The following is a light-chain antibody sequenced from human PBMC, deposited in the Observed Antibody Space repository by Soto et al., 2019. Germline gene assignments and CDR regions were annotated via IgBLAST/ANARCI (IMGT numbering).Light chain of an antibody. V-gene: IGKV3-15*01. CDR3: QQYDNWPLT. CDR1: QRVSSN. CDR2: GAS. J-gene: IGKJ4*01. Sequence: EIVMTQSPATLSVSPGERATLSCRASQRVSSNLAWYQQKPGQAPRFLIYGASTRATGIPASFSGSGSGTEFTLTISSQQSEDFAVYYCQQYDNWPLTFGGGTKVDIK.